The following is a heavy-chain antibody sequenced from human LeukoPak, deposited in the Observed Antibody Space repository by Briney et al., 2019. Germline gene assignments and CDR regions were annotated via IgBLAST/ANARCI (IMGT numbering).Heavy chain of an antibody. CDR2: IYYSGST. D-gene: IGHD2-2*01. CDR1: GGSISSSSYY. CDR3: ARMDRASCYFDY. J-gene: IGHJ4*02. Sequence: SETLSLTSTVSGGSISSSSYYWGWIRQPPGKGLEWIGSIYYSGSTYYNPSLKSRVTISVDTSKNQFSLKLSSVTAADTVVYYCARMDRASCYFDYWGQGTLVTVSS. V-gene: IGHV4-39*01.